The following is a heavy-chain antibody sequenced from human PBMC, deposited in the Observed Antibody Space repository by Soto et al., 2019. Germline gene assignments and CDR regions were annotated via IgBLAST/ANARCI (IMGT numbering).Heavy chain of an antibody. V-gene: IGHV4-4*02. D-gene: IGHD6-19*01. CDR1: GGSISSSNW. CDR3: ARDAISGWYRDGMDV. J-gene: IGHJ6*02. Sequence: SETLSLTCAVSGGSISSSNWWSWVRQPPGKGLEWIGEIYHSGSTNYNPSLKSRVTISVDKSKNQFSLKLSSVTAADTAVYYCARDAISGWYRDGMDVWGQGTTVTVCS. CDR2: IYHSGST.